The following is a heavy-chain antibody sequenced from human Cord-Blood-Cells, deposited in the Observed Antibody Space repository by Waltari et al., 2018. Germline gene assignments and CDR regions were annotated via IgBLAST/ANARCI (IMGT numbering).Heavy chain of an antibody. CDR2: IKQDGSEK. J-gene: IGHJ2*01. CDR3: AKRHLPSSYWYFDL. V-gene: IGHV3-7*01. Sequence: QAPGKGLEWVANIKQDGSEKYYVDSVKGRFTISRDNAKNSLYLQMNSLRAEDTAVYYCAKRHLPSSYWYFDLWGRGTLVTVSS. D-gene: IGHD2-2*01.